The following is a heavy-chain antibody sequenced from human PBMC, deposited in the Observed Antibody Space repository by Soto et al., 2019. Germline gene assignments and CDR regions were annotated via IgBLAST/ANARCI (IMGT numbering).Heavy chain of an antibody. CDR3: ARRGSRSDYYYGMDV. V-gene: IGHV5-51*01. Sequence: PGASLKISCKGSGYRFTSYWIAWVRQMPGKGLEWMGIIYPGDSDTRYSPSFQGQVTISVDKSISTAYVQWSNLKATDTAMYYCARRGSRSDYYYGMDVWGQGTTVTVSS. J-gene: IGHJ6*02. D-gene: IGHD3-3*01. CDR2: IYPGDSDT. CDR1: GYRFTSYW.